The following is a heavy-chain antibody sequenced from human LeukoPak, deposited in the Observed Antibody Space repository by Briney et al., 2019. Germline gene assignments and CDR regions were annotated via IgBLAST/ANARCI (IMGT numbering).Heavy chain of an antibody. V-gene: IGHV4-59*12. CDR1: GGSIRSFY. Sequence: SETLSLTCTVSGGSIRSFYWSWIRQPPGKRLEWIGYIYYSGGTNYNPSLKSRVTISVDTSKNQFSLNLSSVTAADTAVYYCARGLRYYGSGSYFWGYGMDVWGQGTTVTVSS. CDR3: ARGLRYYGSGSYFWGYGMDV. J-gene: IGHJ6*02. CDR2: IYYSGGT. D-gene: IGHD3-10*01.